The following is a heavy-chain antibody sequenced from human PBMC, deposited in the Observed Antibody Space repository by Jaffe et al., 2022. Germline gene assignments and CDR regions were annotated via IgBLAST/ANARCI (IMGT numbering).Heavy chain of an antibody. D-gene: IGHD6-13*01. Sequence: EVHLVESGGGLVQPGGSLRLSCAASGFTVSSNYMNWVRQAPGKGLEWVSVIYTGGNTYYADSVKGRFTISRDNSKNTLYLQMNSLRTEDTAVYYCARDLRTGYTSNWSVFDVWGQGTMVTVSS. V-gene: IGHV3-66*02. J-gene: IGHJ3*01. CDR2: IYTGGNT. CDR3: ARDLRTGYTSNWSVFDV. CDR1: GFTVSSNY.